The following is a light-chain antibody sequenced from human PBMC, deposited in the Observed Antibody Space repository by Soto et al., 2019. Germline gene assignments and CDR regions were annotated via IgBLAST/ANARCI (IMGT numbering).Light chain of an antibody. CDR2: AAS. V-gene: IGKV1-39*01. J-gene: IGKJ5*01. CDR1: QSISSY. CDR3: QQYNSYPIT. Sequence: DIQMTQSPSSLSASVGDRVTITCRASQSISSYLNWYQQKPGKAPKLLIYAASSLQSGVPSRFSGSGSGTDFTLTIRSLQPEDFATYYCQQYNSYPITLGQGTRLEIK.